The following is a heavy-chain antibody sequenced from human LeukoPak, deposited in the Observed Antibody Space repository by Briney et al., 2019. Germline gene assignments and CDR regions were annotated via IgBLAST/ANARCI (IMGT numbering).Heavy chain of an antibody. Sequence: ASVKVSCKASGYTFTGYHIHWVRQAPGQGLEWMGWLNPNSGGTNYAQKFQGRVPMPRDTSISTAYMELNSLRSDDTAVYYCARGYCTGGSCSGAWFDPWGQGTLVTVSS. D-gene: IGHD2-15*01. CDR2: LNPNSGGT. V-gene: IGHV1-2*02. CDR3: ARGYCTGGSCSGAWFDP. J-gene: IGHJ5*02. CDR1: GYTFTGYH.